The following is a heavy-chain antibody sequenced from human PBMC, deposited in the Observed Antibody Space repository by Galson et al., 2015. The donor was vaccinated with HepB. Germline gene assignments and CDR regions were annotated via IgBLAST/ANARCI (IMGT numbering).Heavy chain of an antibody. V-gene: IGHV4-59*08. D-gene: IGHD3-22*01. J-gene: IGHJ3*02. Sequence: SETLSLTCTVSGGSISSYYWSWIRQPPGKGLEWIGYIYYSGSTNYNPSLKSRVTISVDTSKNQFSLKLSSVTAADTAVYYCASFYYDSSGRSGAFDIWGQGTMVTVSS. CDR2: IYYSGST. CDR1: GGSISSYY. CDR3: ASFYYDSSGRSGAFDI.